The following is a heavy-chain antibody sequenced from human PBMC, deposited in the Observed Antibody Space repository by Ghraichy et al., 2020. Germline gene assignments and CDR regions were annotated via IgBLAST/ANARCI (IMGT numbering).Heavy chain of an antibody. V-gene: IGHV3-23*01. CDR2: ISGSGGST. D-gene: IGHD6-6*01. CDR3: ANRASSIAARPDHY. J-gene: IGHJ4*02. Sequence: GGSLRLSCAASGFTFSSYAMSWVRQAPGKGLEWVSAISGSGGSTYYADSVKGRFTVSRDNSKNTLYLQMNSLRAEDTAVYYCANRASSIAARPDHYWGQGTLVTVSS. CDR1: GFTFSSYA.